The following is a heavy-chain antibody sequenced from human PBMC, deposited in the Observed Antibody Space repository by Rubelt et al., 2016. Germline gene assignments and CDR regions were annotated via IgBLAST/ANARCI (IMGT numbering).Heavy chain of an antibody. V-gene: IGHV1-3*01. J-gene: IGHJ5*02. CDR3: ARMRGPYSSSGGEFDP. Sequence: QVQLVQSGAEVKKPGASVKVSCKASGYTFTSYAMHWVRQAPGQRLEWMGWINAGNGNTKYSQKFQGRVTITRATSAGTAYMELSSLRSEDTAVYYCARMRGPYSSSGGEFDPWGQGTLVTVSS. CDR1: GYTFTSYA. D-gene: IGHD6-13*01. CDR2: INAGNGNT.